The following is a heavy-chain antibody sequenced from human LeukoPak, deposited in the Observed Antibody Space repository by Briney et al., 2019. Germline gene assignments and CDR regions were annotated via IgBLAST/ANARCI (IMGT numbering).Heavy chain of an antibody. D-gene: IGHD4-23*01. CDR1: GFSLSTSGMC. J-gene: IGHJ4*02. CDR2: IDWGDDK. V-gene: IGHV2-70*20. Sequence: SGPALVKPTQTLTVTCTFSGFSLSTSGMCVSWVRQPPGKALEWLALIDWGDDKFYSTSLKTRLTISKDTSRNQVVLTMTNMDPVDTATYYCARIQAYGGNSEGYCFNYWGQGTLVTVSS. CDR3: ARIQAYGGNSEGYCFNY.